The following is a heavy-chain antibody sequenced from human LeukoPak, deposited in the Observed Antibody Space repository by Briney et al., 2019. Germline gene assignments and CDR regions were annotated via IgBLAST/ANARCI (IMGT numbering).Heavy chain of an antibody. V-gene: IGHV3-7*03. CDR2: INHNGNVN. Sequence: GGSLRLSCAASGFTFSSYWMNWARQAPGKGLEWVASINHNGNVNYYVDSVKGRFTISRDNAKNSTFLQMNSLRAEDTAIYYCAKSSYYDSSGYYREYYFDYWGQGTLVTVSS. CDR1: GFTFSSYW. CDR3: AKSSYYDSSGYYREYYFDY. J-gene: IGHJ4*02. D-gene: IGHD3-22*01.